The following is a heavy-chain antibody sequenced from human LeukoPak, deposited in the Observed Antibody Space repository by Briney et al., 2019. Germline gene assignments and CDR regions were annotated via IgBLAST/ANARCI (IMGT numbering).Heavy chain of an antibody. Sequence: SETLSLTCTVSGASISSYYWSWIRQPPGKGLEWIGYIYYSGGTNYNPSLKSRVTISVDTSKNQFSLKLSSVTAADTAVYYCARVPTVRSSSWYFDYWGQGTLVTVSS. J-gene: IGHJ4*02. CDR3: ARVPTVRSSSWYFDY. CDR2: IYYSGGT. V-gene: IGHV4-59*12. CDR1: GASISSYY. D-gene: IGHD6-13*01.